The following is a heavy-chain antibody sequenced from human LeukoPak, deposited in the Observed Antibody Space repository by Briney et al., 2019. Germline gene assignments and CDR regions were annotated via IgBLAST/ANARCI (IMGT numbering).Heavy chain of an antibody. D-gene: IGHD2-15*01. Sequence: PGESLKISCKGSGYTFTTYWIAWVRQVPGRALEWMGIIYPGDSDTRYSPSFQGQVTFSADKSINTAYLQWSSLKASDTAIFYCARVVNLSFDYWGQGTLVTASS. CDR3: ARVVNLSFDY. V-gene: IGHV5-51*01. J-gene: IGHJ4*02. CDR1: GYTFTTYW. CDR2: IYPGDSDT.